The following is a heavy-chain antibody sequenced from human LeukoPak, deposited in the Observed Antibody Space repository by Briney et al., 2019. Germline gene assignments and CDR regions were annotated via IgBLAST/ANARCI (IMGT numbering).Heavy chain of an antibody. CDR3: AKDGSSSWYNYYYYYMDV. J-gene: IGHJ6*03. Sequence: GGSLRLSCAASGFTFDDYAMHWVRQAPGEGLEWVSLISGDGGSTYYADSVKGRFTISRDNSKNSLYLQMNSLRTEDTALYYCAKDGSSSWYNYYYYYMDVWGKGTTVTVSS. CDR2: ISGDGGST. CDR1: GFTFDDYA. V-gene: IGHV3-43*02. D-gene: IGHD6-13*01.